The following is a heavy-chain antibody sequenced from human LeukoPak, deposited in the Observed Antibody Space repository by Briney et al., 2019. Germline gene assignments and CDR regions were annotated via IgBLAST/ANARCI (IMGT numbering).Heavy chain of an antibody. Sequence: SGPTLVKPTQTLTLTCTFSGFSLSTIGVDVGWIRQPPGKALEWLALFYWNDDKRYSPSLKSRLTITKDTSKNQVVLTMTNMDPVDTATYYCAHSFYYDYVWGSYREPGAFDYWGQGTLVTVSS. V-gene: IGHV2-5*01. CDR3: AHSFYYDYVWGSYREPGAFDY. D-gene: IGHD3-16*02. CDR1: GFSLSTIGVD. CDR2: FYWNDDK. J-gene: IGHJ4*02.